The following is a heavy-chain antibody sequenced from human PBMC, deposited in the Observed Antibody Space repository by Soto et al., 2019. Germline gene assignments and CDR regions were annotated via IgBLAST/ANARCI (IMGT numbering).Heavy chain of an antibody. Sequence: PVRVSYHPSGRNFSTHATPYVRQNPGQGLEWMGGIIPIFGTANYAQKFQGRVTITADESTSTAYMELSSLRSEDTAVYYCARASADFWSPFDPWGQGTLVTVSA. J-gene: IGHJ5*02. D-gene: IGHD3-3*01. V-gene: IGHV1-69*13. CDR3: ARASADFWSPFDP. CDR1: GRNFSTHA. CDR2: IIPIFGTA.